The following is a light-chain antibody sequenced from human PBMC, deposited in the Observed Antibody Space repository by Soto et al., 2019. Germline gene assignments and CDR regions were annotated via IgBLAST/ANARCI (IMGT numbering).Light chain of an antibody. V-gene: IGKV3D-20*02. CDR3: QQRSNWLT. CDR1: QSVSSGY. J-gene: IGKJ4*01. Sequence: EVVLTQSPGTLSLSPGERATLSCRASQSVSSGYLVWYQHKPGQTPRLLIYGASSRATGIPDRFSGSGSGTDFTLTISSLEPEDFAVYYCQQRSNWLTFGGGTKVDIK. CDR2: GAS.